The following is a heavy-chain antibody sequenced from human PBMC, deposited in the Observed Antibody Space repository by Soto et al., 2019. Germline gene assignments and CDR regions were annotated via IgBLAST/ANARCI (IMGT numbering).Heavy chain of an antibody. CDR3: ARSFSGYFDY. Sequence: QVKLEESGGGWVKPGESLRLSCAASEFTFSDYYMSWIRQAPGKGLEWVAYISGSSNYKNYTDSVKGRFTISRDNAKSSMFLQMNSLRAEDTAVYYCARSFSGYFDYWGQGSLVTVSS. J-gene: IGHJ4*02. CDR2: ISGSSNYK. V-gene: IGHV3-11*06. D-gene: IGHD3-22*01. CDR1: EFTFSDYY.